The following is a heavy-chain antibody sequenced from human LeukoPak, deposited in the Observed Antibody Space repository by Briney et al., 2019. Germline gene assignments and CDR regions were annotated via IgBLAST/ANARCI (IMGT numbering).Heavy chain of an antibody. CDR3: ARDIGPHAFDI. V-gene: IGHV3-20*04. CDR2: INWNGGST. D-gene: IGHD1-26*01. J-gene: IGHJ3*02. Sequence: GGSLRLSCAASEFTFDDYSMGWVRQAPGKGLEWVSGINWNGGSTGYADSVKGRFTISRDNAKNSLYMQMNSLRAEDTALYYCARDIGPHAFDIWGQGTMVTVSS. CDR1: EFTFDDYS.